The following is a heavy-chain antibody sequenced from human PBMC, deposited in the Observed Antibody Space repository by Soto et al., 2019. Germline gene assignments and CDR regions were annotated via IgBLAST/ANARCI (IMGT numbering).Heavy chain of an antibody. CDR2: ISAQNGNT. CDR3: ARGRYVDY. V-gene: IGHV1-18*01. CDR1: GYDFTTYG. Sequence: QVHLVQSGAEVKKPGDSVKVSCKGSGYDFTTYGITWVRQAPGQGLEWMAWISAQNGNTDYAQKLQGRVTVTRDTSKSTAYMELRSLRSDDTAVYYCARGRYVDYWGQGALVTVSS. J-gene: IGHJ4*02. D-gene: IGHD1-1*01.